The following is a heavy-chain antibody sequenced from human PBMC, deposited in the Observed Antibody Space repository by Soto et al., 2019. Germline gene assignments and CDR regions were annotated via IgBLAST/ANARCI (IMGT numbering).Heavy chain of an antibody. Sequence: GESLQISCQVLGDDFDMYWIAWVRQTPGRGLEWIGFIYPGDSETKYSPSFQGRVTMSVDKSTRTAYLQWSGLKASDTATYYCARNRRAIVATTDPRDIWGQGTKVTVSS. CDR3: ARNRRAIVATTDPRDI. J-gene: IGHJ3*02. D-gene: IGHD1-26*01. V-gene: IGHV5-51*01. CDR2: IYPGDSET. CDR1: GDDFDMYW.